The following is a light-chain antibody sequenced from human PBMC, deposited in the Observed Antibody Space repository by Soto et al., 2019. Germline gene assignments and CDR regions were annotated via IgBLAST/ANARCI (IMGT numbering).Light chain of an antibody. J-gene: IGKJ1*01. V-gene: IGKV1-5*03. Sequence: IPMTQSPSTLSASVGDRVTITCRASQSISSSLAWYQQKPGKAPNLLIYKASSLKSGVPSRFSGSGSGTEFTLTISSLQPDDFATYYCQQYKSYWTFGQGTKVEIK. CDR2: KAS. CDR1: QSISSS. CDR3: QQYKSYWT.